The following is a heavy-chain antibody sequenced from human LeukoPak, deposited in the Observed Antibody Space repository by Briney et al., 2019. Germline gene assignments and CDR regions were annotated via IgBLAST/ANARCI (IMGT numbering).Heavy chain of an antibody. CDR1: GGSISSSGFY. CDR3: ARDRVTVAGRDYSYYYGLDV. CDR2: IYYSGSA. J-gene: IGHJ6*02. D-gene: IGHD6-19*01. Sequence: PSETLSLTCTVSGGSISSSGFYWAWIRQPPGKGLEWIGSIYYSGSASYNPSLKSRVTISGDTSKNQFSLKLSSVTAADTAVYYCARDRVTVAGRDYSYYYGLDVWGQGTAVTVSS. V-gene: IGHV4-39*07.